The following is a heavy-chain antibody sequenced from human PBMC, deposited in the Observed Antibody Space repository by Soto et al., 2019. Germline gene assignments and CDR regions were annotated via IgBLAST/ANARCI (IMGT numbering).Heavy chain of an antibody. V-gene: IGHV3-30-3*01. CDR3: AGAYAAITPGDY. CDR2: ISYDGSKK. D-gene: IGHD1-20*01. J-gene: IGHJ4*02. CDR1: GFTFSSDA. Sequence: QVQLVESGGGVVQPGRSLRLSCAASGFTFSSDAMHWVRQALGKGLEWVAVISYDGSKKYYADSVKGRFTISRDNSKNPLYLQMNRLRAEDTAVYYCAGAYAAITPGDYWGQGTLVTVSS.